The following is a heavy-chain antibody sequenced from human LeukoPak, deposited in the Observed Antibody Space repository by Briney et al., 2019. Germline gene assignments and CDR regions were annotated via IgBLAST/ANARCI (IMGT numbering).Heavy chain of an antibody. CDR3: ARGNYDFAYDP. CDR1: GFILSDFD. Sequence: PRGSLRLSCAASGFILSDFDMNWVRQAPGKGLEWVSYFSTSGSYIHYADSVKGRFTISRDAAKNSLYLQLDSLTVEDTAVYFCARGNYDFAYDPWGQGTLVTVSS. J-gene: IGHJ5*02. V-gene: IGHV3-21*01. D-gene: IGHD3-3*01. CDR2: FSTSGSYI.